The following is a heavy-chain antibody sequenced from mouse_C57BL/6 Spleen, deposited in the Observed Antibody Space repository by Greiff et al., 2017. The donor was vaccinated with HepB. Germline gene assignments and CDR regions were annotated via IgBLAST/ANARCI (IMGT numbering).Heavy chain of an antibody. D-gene: IGHD3-3*01. CDR3: AREGDPYYFDY. V-gene: IGHV1-80*01. CDR2: LYPGDGDT. CDR1: GYAFSSYW. Sequence: VQLQQSGAELVKPGASVKISCKASGYAFSSYWLNWVKQRPGKGLEWIGQLYPGDGDTNYNGKFKGKATLTADKSSSTAYMQLSSLTSEDSAVYFCAREGDPYYFDYWGQGTTHTVSS. J-gene: IGHJ2*01.